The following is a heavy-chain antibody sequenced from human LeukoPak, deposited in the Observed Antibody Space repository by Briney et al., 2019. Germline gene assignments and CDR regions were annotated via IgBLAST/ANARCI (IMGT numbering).Heavy chain of an antibody. D-gene: IGHD3-3*01. V-gene: IGHV4-34*01. CDR2: INHSGST. Sequence: SETLSLTCAVYGGSFSGYYWSWIRQPPGKGLEWIGEINHSGSTNYNPSLKSRVTISVDTSKNQFSLKLSSVTAADTAVYYCARHRLFDFWSGYSHFDYWGQGTLVTVSS. J-gene: IGHJ4*02. CDR1: GGSFSGYY. CDR3: ARHRLFDFWSGYSHFDY.